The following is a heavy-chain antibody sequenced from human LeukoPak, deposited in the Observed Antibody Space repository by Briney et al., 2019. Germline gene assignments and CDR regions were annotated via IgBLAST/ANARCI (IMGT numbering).Heavy chain of an antibody. J-gene: IGHJ4*02. CDR2: ISGSSSSNT. CDR3: AKPAYTVTWLSGHSDY. CDR1: GFTFSDYY. Sequence: GGSLRLSCAASGFTFSDYYMTWIRQAPGKGLEWVSYISGSSSSNTNYADSVKGRFTISRDNAKNSLYLQMNSLRAEDTAVYYCAKPAYTVTWLSGHSDYWGQGTLVTVSS. V-gene: IGHV3-11*06. D-gene: IGHD3-9*01.